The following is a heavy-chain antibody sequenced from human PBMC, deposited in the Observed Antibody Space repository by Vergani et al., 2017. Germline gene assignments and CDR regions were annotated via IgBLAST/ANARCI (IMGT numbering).Heavy chain of an antibody. J-gene: IGHJ6*03. CDR2: INHIGIT. CDR1: VGSFSGYY. CDR3: ASQPRXRAARAPCSYYMNV. D-gene: IGHD6-6*01. V-gene: IGHV4-34*01. Sequence: QVHLQQWGAGLLKPSETLCLPCAVYVGSFSGYYWSWIRQPPGNGLEWIGEINHIGITNYNPSLKSRVTIAVDTSKNQFSLKLSSVTAPDTTVYYCASQPRXRAARAPCSYYMNVLCKEMAVTVSS.